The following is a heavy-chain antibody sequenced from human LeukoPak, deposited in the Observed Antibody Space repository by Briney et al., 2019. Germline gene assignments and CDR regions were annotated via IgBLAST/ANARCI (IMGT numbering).Heavy chain of an antibody. CDR2: LYSGGNT. Sequence: GGSLRLSYAASGFTVSSSYMSCVRQAPGTGLEWVSNLYSGGNTHYADSVKGRFTISRDNSKNTLYLQMNSLRAEDTAVYYCARARWTTMAMGFDNWGQGTLVTVSS. V-gene: IGHV3-53*01. CDR3: ARARWTTMAMGFDN. J-gene: IGHJ4*02. CDR1: GFTVSSSY. D-gene: IGHD4-17*01.